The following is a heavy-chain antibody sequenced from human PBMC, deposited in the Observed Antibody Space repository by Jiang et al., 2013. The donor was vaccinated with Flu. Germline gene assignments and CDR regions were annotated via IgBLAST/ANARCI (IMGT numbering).Heavy chain of an antibody. CDR3: ARGQEMATIDAGMLFDY. J-gene: IGHJ4*02. D-gene: IGHD5-24*01. CDR2: IGTAGDT. Sequence: ATGKGLEWVSAIGTAGDTYYPGSVKGRFTISRENAKNSLYLQMNSLRAEDTAVYYCARGQEMATIDAGMLFDYWGQGTLVTVSS. V-gene: IGHV3-13*01.